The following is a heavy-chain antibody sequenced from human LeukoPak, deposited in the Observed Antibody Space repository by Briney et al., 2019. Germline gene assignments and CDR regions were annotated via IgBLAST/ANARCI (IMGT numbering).Heavy chain of an antibody. CDR3: ARHQIAARYFDY. CDR2: IYYSGST. V-gene: IGHV4-39*01. CDR1: GGSISSSSYY. D-gene: IGHD6-6*01. Sequence: SETLSLTCTVSGGSISSSSYYWGWIRQSPGKGLEWIGSIYYSGSTHYNPSLKSRVTISVDTSKNQFSLKLSPVTAADTAVYYCARHQIAARYFDYWGQGTLVTVSS. J-gene: IGHJ4*02.